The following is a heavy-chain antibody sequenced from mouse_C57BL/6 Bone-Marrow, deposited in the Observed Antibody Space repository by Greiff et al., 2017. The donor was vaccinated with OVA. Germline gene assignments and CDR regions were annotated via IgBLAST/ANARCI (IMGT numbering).Heavy chain of an antibody. CDR3: AAPITTVVAPYAMDY. Sequence: QVQLQQPGAELVKPGASVKVSCKASGYTFTSYWMHWVKQRPGQGLEWIGRIHPSDSDTNYNQKFKGKATLTVDKSSSTAYMQLSSLTSEDSAVYYCAAPITTVVAPYAMDYWGQGTSVTVSS. CDR2: IHPSDSDT. CDR1: GYTFTSYW. J-gene: IGHJ4*01. D-gene: IGHD1-1*01. V-gene: IGHV1-74*01.